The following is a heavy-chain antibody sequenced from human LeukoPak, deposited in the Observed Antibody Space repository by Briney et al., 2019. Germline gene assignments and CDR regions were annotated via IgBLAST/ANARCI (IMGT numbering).Heavy chain of an antibody. V-gene: IGHV4-61*01. J-gene: IGHJ4*02. Sequence: SETLSLTCTVSGRSVSSGSYYWSWIRQPPGKGLEWIGYIYHSGSTNYNPSLKSRVTISVDTSKNQFSLKLSSVTAADTAVYYCARYRGWSTFDYWGQGTLVTVSS. CDR3: ARYRGWSTFDY. CDR2: IYHSGST. CDR1: GRSVSSGSYY. D-gene: IGHD6-19*01.